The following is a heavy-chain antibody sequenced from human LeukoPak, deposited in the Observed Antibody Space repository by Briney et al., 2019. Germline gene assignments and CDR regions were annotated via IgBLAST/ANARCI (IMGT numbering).Heavy chain of an antibody. CDR2: INHSGST. CDR1: GGSFSGYY. J-gene: IGHJ4*02. Sequence: PSETLSLTCAVYGGSFSGYYWSWIRQPPGKGLEWIGEINHSGSTNYNPSLKSRVTISVDTSKNQFSLKLSSVTAADTAVYYCARGRIVAGDNYFDYWGQGTLVTVSS. V-gene: IGHV4-34*01. CDR3: ARGRIVAGDNYFDY. D-gene: IGHD3-16*02.